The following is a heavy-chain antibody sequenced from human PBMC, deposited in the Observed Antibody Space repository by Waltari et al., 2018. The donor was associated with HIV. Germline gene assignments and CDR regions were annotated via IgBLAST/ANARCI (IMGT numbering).Heavy chain of an antibody. Sequence: QVQLQESGTGLVKPSETLSLTCNVSGDSITGNYWNWIRQPPGKEPDWIGYISYSGITNYTPSLKSRVSMSLVLSKSQFSLKLRSVTALDTAVYYCARGRRWLQFHGHYYFDYWGQGILVTVSS. V-gene: IGHV4-59*01. CDR3: ARGRRWLQFHGHYYFDY. D-gene: IGHD5-12*01. CDR1: GDSITGNY. CDR2: ISYSGIT. J-gene: IGHJ4*02.